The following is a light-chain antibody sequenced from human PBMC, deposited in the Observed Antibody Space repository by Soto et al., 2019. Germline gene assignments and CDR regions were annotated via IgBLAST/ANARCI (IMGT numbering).Light chain of an antibody. CDR1: SSDVGSYNL. CDR3: CSYAGSSTFHVV. J-gene: IGLJ2*01. V-gene: IGLV2-23*03. CDR2: EGS. Sequence: QAVVTQPASVSGSPGQSITISCTGTSSDVGSYNLVSWYQQHPGKAPKLMIYEGSKRPSGVSNRFSGSKSGNTASLTISGLQAEDEADYYCCSYAGSSTFHVVFGGGTQLTVL.